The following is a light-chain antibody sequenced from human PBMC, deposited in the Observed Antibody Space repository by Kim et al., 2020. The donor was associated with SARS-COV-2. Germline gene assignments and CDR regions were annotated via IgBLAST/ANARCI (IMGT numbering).Light chain of an antibody. Sequence: QRVTLPCTGSSSIIGAGYDVHWYQQLPGTAPKLLIYGNSNRPSGVPDRFSGSKSGTSASLAITGLQAEDEADYYCQSYDSSLSGWVFGGGTQLTVL. V-gene: IGLV1-40*01. J-gene: IGLJ3*02. CDR3: QSYDSSLSGWV. CDR2: GNS. CDR1: SSIIGAGYD.